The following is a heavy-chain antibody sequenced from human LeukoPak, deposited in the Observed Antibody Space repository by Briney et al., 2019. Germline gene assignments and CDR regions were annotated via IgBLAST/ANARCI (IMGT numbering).Heavy chain of an antibody. Sequence: SVKVSCKASGYTFSSYAISWVRQAPGQGLEWMGGFIPIFGTANYAQKFQGRVTITADKSTSTAYMELSSLRSEDTAVYYCARGVEMPDYYYYYMDVWGKGTTVTVSS. D-gene: IGHD5-24*01. V-gene: IGHV1-69*06. CDR3: ARGVEMPDYYYYYMDV. J-gene: IGHJ6*03. CDR2: FIPIFGTA. CDR1: GYTFSSYA.